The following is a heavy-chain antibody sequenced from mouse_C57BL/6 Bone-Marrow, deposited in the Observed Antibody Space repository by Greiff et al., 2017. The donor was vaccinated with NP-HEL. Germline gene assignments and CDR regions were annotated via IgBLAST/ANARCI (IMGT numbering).Heavy chain of an antibody. CDR1: GFSLTSYG. CDR2: IWSGGGT. Sequence: VQLQQSGPGLVQPSQSLSITCTVSGFSLTSYGVHWVRQSPGKGLEWLGVIWSGGGTDYNAAFISRLSISKDKSKSQVFFKMNSLQADDTAIYYCARKEAYWGQGTLVTVSA. J-gene: IGHJ3*01. V-gene: IGHV2-2*01. CDR3: ARKEAY.